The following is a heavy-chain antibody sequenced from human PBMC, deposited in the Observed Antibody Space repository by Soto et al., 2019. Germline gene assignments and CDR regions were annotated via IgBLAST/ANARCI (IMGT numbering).Heavy chain of an antibody. J-gene: IGHJ6*02. CDR3: ASYTAKGGRTYYYYYGMDV. Sequence: ASVKVSCKASGGTFSSYAISWVRQAPGQGLEWMGGIIPIFGTANYAQKFQGRVTITADESTSTAYMELSSLRSEDTAVYYCASYTAKGGRTYYYYYGMDVWGQGTTVTVSS. D-gene: IGHD5-18*01. CDR2: IIPIFGTA. V-gene: IGHV1-69*13. CDR1: GGTFSSYA.